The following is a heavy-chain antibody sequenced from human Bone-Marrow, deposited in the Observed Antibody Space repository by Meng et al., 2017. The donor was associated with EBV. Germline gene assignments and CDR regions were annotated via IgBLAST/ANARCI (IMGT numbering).Heavy chain of an antibody. CDR1: GYTFTSYA. J-gene: IGHJ5*02. CDR3: ARDSTGDSRRFDP. D-gene: IGHD3-22*01. Sequence: VQLLQFGGEVNKPGPSVKVSCEAAGYTFTSYAMHWVRQAPGQRLEWMGWINVGNGDTKYSQKFHGRVTITRDTSATTAYMELSSLTAEDTAVYYCARDSTGDSRRFDPWGQGTLVTVSS. V-gene: IGHV1-3*01. CDR2: INVGNGDT.